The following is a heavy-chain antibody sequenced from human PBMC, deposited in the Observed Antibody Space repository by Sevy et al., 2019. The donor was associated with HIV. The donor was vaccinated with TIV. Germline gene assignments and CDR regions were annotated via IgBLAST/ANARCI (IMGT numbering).Heavy chain of an antibody. V-gene: IGHV1-18*01. D-gene: IGHD2-15*01. J-gene: IGHJ4*02. Sequence: ASVKVSCKASGYTFTSYRITWVRQAPGQGLEWMGWVSAHNGDTNYAQKLQGRVTMTTDTSTGTAYMELRTLRSDDTAVYYCARAYCSGGSCYSLAYWGQGTLVTVSS. CDR3: ARAYCSGGSCYSLAY. CDR2: VSAHNGDT. CDR1: GYTFTSYR.